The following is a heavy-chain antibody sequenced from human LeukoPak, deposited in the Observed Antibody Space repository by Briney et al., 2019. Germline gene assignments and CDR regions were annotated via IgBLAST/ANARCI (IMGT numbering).Heavy chain of an antibody. J-gene: IGHJ6*03. CDR2: IIPIFGTA. CDR3: ARDADIVVVPAASADYYYYMEV. V-gene: IGHV1-69*13. CDR1: GGSVRSYA. Sequence: SVKVSCEASGGSVRSYASSEVRGPPGQGLEWMGGIIPIFGTANYAQKFQGRVTITADESTSTAYMELSSLRSEDTAVYYCARDADIVVVPAASADYYYYMEVWGQGTTVTVSS. D-gene: IGHD2-2*01.